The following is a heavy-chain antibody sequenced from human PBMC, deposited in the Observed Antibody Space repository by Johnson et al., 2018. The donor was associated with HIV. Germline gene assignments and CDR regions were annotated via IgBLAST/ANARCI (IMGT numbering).Heavy chain of an antibody. CDR3: ARSLSSSWYEGAFDI. J-gene: IGHJ3*02. D-gene: IGHD6-13*01. V-gene: IGHV3-13*01. Sequence: MLLVESGGGLVQPGGSLRLSCAASGFTFSSYDMHWVRQATGKGLEWDSAIGTAGDTYYPGSVKGRFTISRENAKNSLYLQMNSLRAGDTAVYYCARSLSSSWYEGAFDIWGQGTMVTVSS. CDR2: IGTAGDT. CDR1: GFTFSSYD.